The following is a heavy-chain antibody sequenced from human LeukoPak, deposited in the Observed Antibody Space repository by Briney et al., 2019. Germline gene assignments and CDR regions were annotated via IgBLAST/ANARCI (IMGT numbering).Heavy chain of an antibody. Sequence: ASVKVSCKASGYTFTGYYMHWVRQAPGQGLEWMGWINPNSGGTNYAHKLQGRVTMTTDTSTSTAYMELRSLRSDDTAVYYGARVFPPASSGSYDYWGQGTLVTVSS. CDR1: GYTFTGYY. CDR2: INPNSGGT. V-gene: IGHV1-2*02. D-gene: IGHD3-10*01. CDR3: ARVFPPASSGSYDY. J-gene: IGHJ4*02.